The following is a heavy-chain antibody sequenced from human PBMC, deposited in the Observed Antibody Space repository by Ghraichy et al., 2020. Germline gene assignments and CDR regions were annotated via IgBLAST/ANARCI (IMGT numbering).Heavy chain of an antibody. CDR2: ISSNGGST. J-gene: IGHJ3*02. CDR3: ARGTGAPGSGYAFDI. Sequence: GESLNISCAASGFTFSSYAMHWVRQAPGKGLEYVSAISSNGGSTYYANSVKGRFTISRDNSKNTLYLQMGSLRAEDMAVYYCARGTGAPGSGYAFDIWGQGTMVTVSS. V-gene: IGHV3-64*01. CDR1: GFTFSSYA. D-gene: IGHD3-3*01.